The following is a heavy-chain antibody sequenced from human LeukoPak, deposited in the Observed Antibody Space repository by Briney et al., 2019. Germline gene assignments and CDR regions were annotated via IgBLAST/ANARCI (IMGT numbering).Heavy chain of an antibody. D-gene: IGHD3-10*01. Sequence: GESLKISCKGSGYSFTSYWISWVRQMPGKGLEWMGRIDPSDSYTNYSPSFQGHVIISADKSISTAYLQWSSLKASDTAMYYCARYYYGSGSEFRYYFDYWGQGTLVTVSS. J-gene: IGHJ4*02. CDR3: ARYYYGSGSEFRYYFDY. V-gene: IGHV5-10-1*01. CDR1: GYSFTSYW. CDR2: IDPSDSYT.